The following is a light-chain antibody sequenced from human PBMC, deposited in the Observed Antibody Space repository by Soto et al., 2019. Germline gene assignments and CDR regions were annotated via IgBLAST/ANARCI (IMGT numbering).Light chain of an antibody. CDR1: QSVSIY. CDR2: DAS. Sequence: EIVLTQSPATLSLSPGERATLSCRASQSVSIYLAWYQQKPGQAPRLLIYDASNRATGIPARFSGSGSGTDFTLTISSLGPEDFAVYYCQQRSNWPRKLTFGGGTRLEI. V-gene: IGKV3-11*01. J-gene: IGKJ5*01. CDR3: QQRSNWPRKLT.